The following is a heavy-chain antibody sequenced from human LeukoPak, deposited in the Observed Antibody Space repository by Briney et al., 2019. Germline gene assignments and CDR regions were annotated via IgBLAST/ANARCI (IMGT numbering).Heavy chain of an antibody. Sequence: PGGSLRPSCAASGFTFSSYSMNWVRQAPGEGLEWVSYISSSSSTIYYADSENGGSTISRDNAKTSLYLQMNSLRAEDTAVYYWARDEYSGYASYGMDVWGQGTTVTVSS. J-gene: IGHJ6*02. D-gene: IGHD5-12*01. V-gene: IGHV3-48*04. CDR1: GFTFSSYS. CDR2: ISSSSSTI. CDR3: ARDEYSGYASYGMDV.